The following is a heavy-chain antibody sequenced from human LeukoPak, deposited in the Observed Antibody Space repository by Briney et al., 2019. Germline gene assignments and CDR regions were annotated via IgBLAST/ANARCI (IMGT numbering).Heavy chain of an antibody. CDR1: GYTFTSYY. D-gene: IGHD5-12*01. CDR3: ATGILRGYSGYDPIGFDY. Sequence: ASVKVSCKASGYTFTSYYMHWVRQAPGQGLEWTGWINPNSGGTNYAQKFQGRVTMTRDTSISTAYMELSRLRSDDTAVYYCATGILRGYSGYDPIGFDYWGQGTLVTVSS. V-gene: IGHV1-2*02. J-gene: IGHJ4*02. CDR2: INPNSGGT.